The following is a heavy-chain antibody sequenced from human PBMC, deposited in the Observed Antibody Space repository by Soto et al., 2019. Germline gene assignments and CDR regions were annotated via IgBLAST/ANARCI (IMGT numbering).Heavy chain of an antibody. J-gene: IGHJ4*02. CDR3: ARAPAVAGIREYYFDY. V-gene: IGHV4-39*01. CDR1: GGSISSSSYY. Sequence: PSETLSLTCTVSGGSISSSSYYWGWIRQPPGKGLEWIGSIYYSGSTYYNPSLKSRVTISVDTSKNQFSLKLSSVTAADTAVYYCARAPAVAGIREYYFDYWGQGTLVTVSS. CDR2: IYYSGST. D-gene: IGHD6-19*01.